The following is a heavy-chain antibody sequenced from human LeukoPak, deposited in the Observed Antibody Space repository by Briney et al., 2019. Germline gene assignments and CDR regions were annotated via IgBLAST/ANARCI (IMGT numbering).Heavy chain of an antibody. Sequence: KPSETLSLTCTVSGGSIISYYWSWIRQPPGKGLEWIGYIYYSGNTDSNPSLKSRVTISVDTSKNQFSLKLSSVTAADTAVYYCARTYCSGGSCHFDYWGQGTLVTVSS. CDR2: IYYSGNT. D-gene: IGHD2-15*01. CDR1: GGSIISYY. J-gene: IGHJ4*02. CDR3: ARTYCSGGSCHFDY. V-gene: IGHV4-59*08.